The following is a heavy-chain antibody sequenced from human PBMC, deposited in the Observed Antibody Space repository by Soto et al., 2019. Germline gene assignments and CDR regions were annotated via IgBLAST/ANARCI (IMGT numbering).Heavy chain of an antibody. V-gene: IGHV3-30*18. CDR2: ISYDGSNK. D-gene: IGHD3-9*01. J-gene: IGHJ6*02. Sequence: QVQVVESGGGVVQPGRSLRLSCAASGFTFSSYGMHWVRQAPGKGLEWVAVISYDGSNKYYADSVKGRFTISRDNSKPTLYLQMNSLRAEVTAVYYCAKDAVILTGYGYYYGMDVWGQGTTGTVSS. CDR1: GFTFSSYG. CDR3: AKDAVILTGYGYYYGMDV.